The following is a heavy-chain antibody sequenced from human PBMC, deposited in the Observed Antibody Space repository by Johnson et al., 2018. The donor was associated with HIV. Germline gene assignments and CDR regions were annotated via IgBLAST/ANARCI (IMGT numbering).Heavy chain of an antibody. V-gene: IGHV3-53*01. CDR3: AKDRIRSTAPDTFDV. CDR2: IYSGGST. CDR1: EFTVSSNY. Sequence: VQLVESGGGLIQPGGSLRLSCAASEFTVSSNYMSWVRQAPGKGLEWVSVIYSGGSTYYADSVKGRFTISRDNSKNTLYLQMDSLRAVDTAVFYCAKDRIRSTAPDTFDVWGQGTMVTVSS. J-gene: IGHJ3*01. D-gene: IGHD5-18*01.